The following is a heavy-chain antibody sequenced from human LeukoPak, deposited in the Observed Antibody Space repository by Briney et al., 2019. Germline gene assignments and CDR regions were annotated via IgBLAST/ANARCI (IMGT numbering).Heavy chain of an antibody. CDR1: GGSFSGYY. D-gene: IGHD2-2*01. CDR2: INHSGST. J-gene: IGHJ6*02. V-gene: IGHV4-34*01. CDR3: ARAHLVVVPAAPKGHYYYYGMDV. Sequence: SETLSLTCAVYGGSFSGYYWSWIRQPPGKGLEWIGEINHSGSTNYNPSLKSRVTISVDTSKNRFSLKLSSVTAADTAVYYCARAHLVVVPAAPKGHYYYYGMDVWGQGTTVTVSS.